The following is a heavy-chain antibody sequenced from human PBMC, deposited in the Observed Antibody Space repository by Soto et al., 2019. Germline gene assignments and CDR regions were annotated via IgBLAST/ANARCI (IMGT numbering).Heavy chain of an antibody. D-gene: IGHD3-16*01. CDR2: IYHSGHT. CDR1: GGSVRSSSYY. Sequence: SETLSLTCTVSGGSVRSSSYYWGWIRQPPGKGLEWIASIYHSGHTYYNPSLKSRVTISVDPSRNQLSLKLSSVSAADTAVFYCARWVADAVLMTYMSDAFDIWGQGKRGTVSS. J-gene: IGHJ3*02. V-gene: IGHV4-39*01. CDR3: ARWVADAVLMTYMSDAFDI.